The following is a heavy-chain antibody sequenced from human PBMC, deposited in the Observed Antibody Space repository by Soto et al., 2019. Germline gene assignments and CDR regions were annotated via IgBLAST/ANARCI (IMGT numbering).Heavy chain of an antibody. D-gene: IGHD1-26*01. CDR1: GGSISSGDYY. V-gene: IGHV4-30-4*01. CDR2: IYYSGST. Sequence: QVQLQESGPGLVKPSQTLSLTCTVSGGSISSGDYYWSWIRQPPGKGLEWIGYIYYSGSTYYNPSLKSRVNISIDTSKNQFSLKLSSVTAADTAVYYCARAAPMSGSYGMDVWGQGTTVTVSS. J-gene: IGHJ6*02. CDR3: ARAAPMSGSYGMDV.